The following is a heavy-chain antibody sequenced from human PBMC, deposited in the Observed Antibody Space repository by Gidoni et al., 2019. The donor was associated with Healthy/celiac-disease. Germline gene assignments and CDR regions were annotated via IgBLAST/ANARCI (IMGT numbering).Heavy chain of an antibody. CDR2: SYPGDSDT. D-gene: IGHD3-22*01. J-gene: IGHJ4*02. V-gene: IGHV5-51*01. CDR3: ARGYYYDGSGYYPGGFDY. Sequence: EVQLVQSGAEVKKPWASLSISCTGSGDSFTSYCIGWVRQTPGQGLEWLGISYPGDSDTRYSPSFKGQVTISADKSISTAYLQWSSLKASDTAMYYCARGYYYDGSGYYPGGFDYWGQGTLVTVSS. CDR1: GDSFTSYC.